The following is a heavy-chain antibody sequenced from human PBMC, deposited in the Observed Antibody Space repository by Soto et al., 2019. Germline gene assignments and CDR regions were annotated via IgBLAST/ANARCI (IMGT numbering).Heavy chain of an antibody. Sequence: EVQLLESGGGLVQPGGSLRLSCAASGFTFSSYAMSWVRQAPGKGLEWVSGISGSGGTTYYADSVKGRFTISRDNSKNTLYLQMNSLRAEDTAVYYCAKGDGSKQQWRAYYFDYWGQGTLVTVSS. CDR3: AKGDGSKQQWRAYYFDY. V-gene: IGHV3-23*01. CDR1: GFTFSSYA. J-gene: IGHJ4*02. CDR2: ISGSGGTT. D-gene: IGHD6-19*01.